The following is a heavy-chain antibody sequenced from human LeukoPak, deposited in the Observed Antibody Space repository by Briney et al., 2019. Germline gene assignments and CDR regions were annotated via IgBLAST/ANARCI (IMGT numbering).Heavy chain of an antibody. Sequence: SETLSLTCAVYGGSFSGYYWSWIRQPPGKGLEWIGEINHSGSTNYNPSLKSRVTISVDTSKNQFSLKLSSVTAADTAVYYCARGNRVLGIRGPYMDVWGKGATVTVSS. CDR1: GGSFSGYY. CDR2: INHSGST. V-gene: IGHV4-34*01. D-gene: IGHD1-14*01. J-gene: IGHJ6*03. CDR3: ARGNRVLGIRGPYMDV.